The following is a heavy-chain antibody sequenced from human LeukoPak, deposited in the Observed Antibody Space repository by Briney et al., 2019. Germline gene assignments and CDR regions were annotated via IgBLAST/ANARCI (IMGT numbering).Heavy chain of an antibody. Sequence: GGSLRLSCAASGFTFSDYYMSWVRQAPGKGLEWVANIKQEGSEKYYVDSVKGRFTISSDNAKNSLYLQMNSLRAEDTALYYCARAYYYGSANAFDIWGQGTMVTVSS. CDR1: GFTFSDYY. D-gene: IGHD3-10*01. J-gene: IGHJ3*02. CDR2: IKQEGSEK. V-gene: IGHV3-7*04. CDR3: ARAYYYGSANAFDI.